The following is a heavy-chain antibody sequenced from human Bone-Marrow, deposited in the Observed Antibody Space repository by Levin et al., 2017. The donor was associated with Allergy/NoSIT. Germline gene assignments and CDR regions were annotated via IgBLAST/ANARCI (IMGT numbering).Heavy chain of an antibody. V-gene: IGHV3-30-3*01. Sequence: GESLKISCAASGFTFSSYAMHWVRQAPGKGLEWVAVISYDGSNKYYADSVKGRFTISRDNSKNTLYLQMNSLRAEDTAVYYCARGGYCTNGVCYTHFDYWGQGTLVTVSS. J-gene: IGHJ4*02. CDR1: GFTFSSYA. CDR2: ISYDGSNK. D-gene: IGHD2-8*01. CDR3: ARGGYCTNGVCYTHFDY.